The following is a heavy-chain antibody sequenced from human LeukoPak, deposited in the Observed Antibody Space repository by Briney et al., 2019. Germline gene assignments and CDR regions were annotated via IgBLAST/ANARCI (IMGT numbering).Heavy chain of an antibody. Sequence: QPGGSLRLSCAASGFTFNNYAMSWVRQAPGKGLEWVSAISGSGGATYYADSVKGRFTISRDNSKNTLFLQMNSLRAEDTAVYYCAKGIYYYDSNDFDYWGQGTLVTVSS. J-gene: IGHJ4*02. CDR3: AKGIYYYDSNDFDY. V-gene: IGHV3-23*01. CDR1: GFTFNNYA. CDR2: ISGSGGAT. D-gene: IGHD3-22*01.